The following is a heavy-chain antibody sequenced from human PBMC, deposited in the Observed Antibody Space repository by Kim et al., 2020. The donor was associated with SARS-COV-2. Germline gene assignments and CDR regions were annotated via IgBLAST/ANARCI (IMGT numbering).Heavy chain of an antibody. Sequence: ASVKVSCKASGYTFTGYDMHWVRQATGQGLEWMGWINPNSGGTNYAQKFQGRVTMTRDTSISTAYMELSRLRSDDTAVYYCANERGIYGSGSYGLFDYWGQRTLVTVSS. D-gene: IGHD3-10*01. CDR1: GYTFTGYD. V-gene: IGHV1-2*02. CDR2: INPNSGGT. CDR3: ANERGIYGSGSYGLFDY. J-gene: IGHJ4*02.